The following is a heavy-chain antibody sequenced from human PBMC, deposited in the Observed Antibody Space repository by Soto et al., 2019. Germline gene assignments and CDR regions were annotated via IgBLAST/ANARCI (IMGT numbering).Heavy chain of an antibody. Sequence: GXSVKVSYKASGYPFTSYYMHWVRQAPGQGLEWMGIINPSGGSTSYAQKFQGRVTMTRDTSTSTVYMELSSLRSEDTAVYYCARDYAQYSSSSSVDYRGQGTLVTVSS. J-gene: IGHJ4*02. V-gene: IGHV1-46*01. CDR2: INPSGGST. D-gene: IGHD6-6*01. CDR1: GYPFTSYY. CDR3: ARDYAQYSSSSSVDY.